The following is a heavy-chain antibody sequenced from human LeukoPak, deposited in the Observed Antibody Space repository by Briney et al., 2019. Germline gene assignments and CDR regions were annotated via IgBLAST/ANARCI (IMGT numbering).Heavy chain of an antibody. CDR1: GFTFTSHA. D-gene: IGHD3-22*01. J-gene: IGHJ4*02. V-gene: IGHV3-23*01. Sequence: GGSLRLSCAASGFTFTSHAMNWVRQAPGKGLEWVSSISGNGGSTYYAGSVKGRFTISRDNSKNTLYLQMNSLRAEDTAVYYCAKSPMIVVVMTAPDYWGQGTLVIVSS. CDR3: AKSPMIVVVMTAPDY. CDR2: ISGNGGST.